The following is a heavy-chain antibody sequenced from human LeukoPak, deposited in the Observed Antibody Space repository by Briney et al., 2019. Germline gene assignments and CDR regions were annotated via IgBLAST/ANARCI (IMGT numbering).Heavy chain of an antibody. Sequence: GASVKVSCKASGGTFGSYAISWVRQAPGQGLEWMGRIIPILGIANYAQKFQGRVTITADKSTSTAYMELSSLRSEDTAVYYCAKRGYYDSGGFSPLTYWGQGTLATVSS. V-gene: IGHV1-69*04. CDR2: IIPILGIA. CDR3: AKRGYYDSGGFSPLTY. D-gene: IGHD3-3*01. J-gene: IGHJ4*02. CDR1: GGTFGSYA.